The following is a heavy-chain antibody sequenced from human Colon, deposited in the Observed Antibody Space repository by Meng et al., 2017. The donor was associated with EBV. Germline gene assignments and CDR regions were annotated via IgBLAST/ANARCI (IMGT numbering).Heavy chain of an antibody. Sequence: VQVEEPGPGLGEPSGALSLPCGVSGVSISSNIRWTWVRQPPGKGLEWIGDIDDSGSTNYNPSLNSRISISLDKSKNHFSLKVNSVTAADTAVYYCARGKQDAWELLAYWGQGALVTVSS. CDR2: IDDSGST. CDR1: GVSISSNIR. V-gene: IGHV4-4*02. CDR3: ARGKQDAWELLAY. D-gene: IGHD1-26*01. J-gene: IGHJ4*02.